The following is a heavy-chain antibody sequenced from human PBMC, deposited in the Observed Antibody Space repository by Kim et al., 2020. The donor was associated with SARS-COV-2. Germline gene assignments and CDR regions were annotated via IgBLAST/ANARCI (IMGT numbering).Heavy chain of an antibody. CDR3: ARGTKAAPNVGWFDP. J-gene: IGHJ5*02. D-gene: IGHD6-6*01. CDR1: GGSISSSSYY. Sequence: SETLSLTCTVSGGSISSSSYYWGWIRQPPGKGLEWIGSIYYSGSTYYNPSLKSRVTISVDTSKNQFSLKLSSVTAADTAVYYCARGTKAAPNVGWFDPWGQGTLVTVSS. V-gene: IGHV4-39*01. CDR2: IYYSGST.